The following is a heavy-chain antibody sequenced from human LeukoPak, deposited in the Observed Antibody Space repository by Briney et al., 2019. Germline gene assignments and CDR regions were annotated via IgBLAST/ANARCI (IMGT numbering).Heavy chain of an antibody. J-gene: IGHJ4*02. CDR2: ITYNSGTI. Sequence: GGSLRLSCAASGFTFRSYAMQWVRQAPGKGLEWVSYITYNSGTIFYADSVKGRFTISRDNAKDALYLQMSSLRDEDTAVYYCARDSGYSYADDYWGQGTLVTVSS. CDR1: GFTFRSYA. CDR3: ARDSGYSYADDY. V-gene: IGHV3-48*02. D-gene: IGHD5-18*01.